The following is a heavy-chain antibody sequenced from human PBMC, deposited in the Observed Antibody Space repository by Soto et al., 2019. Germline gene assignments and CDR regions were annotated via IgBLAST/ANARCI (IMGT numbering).Heavy chain of an antibody. J-gene: IGHJ6*02. CDR1: GFTFDDYA. V-gene: IGHV3-9*01. CDR3: AKDAINMVRGVISYYGMDV. D-gene: IGHD3-10*01. CDR2: ISWNSGSI. Sequence: EVQLVESGGGLVQPGRSLRLSCAASGFTFDDYAMHWVRQAPGKGLEWVSGISWNSGSIGYSDSVKGRFTISRDNATKALYLQMTSLRAEASALYYCAKDAINMVRGVISYYGMDVWGQGTTVTVSS.